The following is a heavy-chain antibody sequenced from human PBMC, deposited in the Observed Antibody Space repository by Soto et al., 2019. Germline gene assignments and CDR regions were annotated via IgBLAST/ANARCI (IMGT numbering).Heavy chain of an antibody. CDR1: GGSITNVNYC. CDR2: IYNGGCT. J-gene: IGHJ4*02. CDR3: ARGPSGDKVDS. V-gene: IGHV4-30-4*01. D-gene: IGHD7-27*01. Sequence: QVQLQESGPGLVKPSQTLSLTCSVSGGSITNVNYCWSWIRQSPDLGLEWIGHIYNGGCTYNNPSLESRITMSVDTSKNQLSLTLSSFSAADTAVYYCARGPSGDKVDSWGQGTLVTVS.